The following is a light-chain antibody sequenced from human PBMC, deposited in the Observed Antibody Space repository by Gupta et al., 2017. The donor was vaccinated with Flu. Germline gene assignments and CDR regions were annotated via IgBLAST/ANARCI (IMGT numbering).Light chain of an antibody. V-gene: IGKV3-11*01. CDR2: DAS. J-gene: IGKJ4*01. CDR1: QSVSTY. CDR3: QQRHNCPQFT. Sequence: EFVLTQSPATLSLLPGERVTLSCRASQSVSTYLAWYQQRPGQAPRLLIYDASHRATGTPARFCGGGFGKYLSLTTSSREQEDFAGYYSQQRHNCPQFTFGRGTKVDIK.